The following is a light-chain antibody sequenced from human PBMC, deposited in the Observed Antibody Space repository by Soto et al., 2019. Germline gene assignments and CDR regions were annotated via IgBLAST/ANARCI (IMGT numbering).Light chain of an antibody. CDR3: AAWDDSLNGPV. CDR1: GSNIGNNA. CDR2: YDD. J-gene: IGLJ1*01. V-gene: IGLV1-36*01. Sequence: QSVLTQPPSMSEAPRQRVTISCSGSGSNIGNNAVSWYQQFPGKAPKLLIYYDDVLASGVSDRFSGSKSGTSASLAISGLQSEDEADYYCAAWDDSLNGPVFGTGTQLTVL.